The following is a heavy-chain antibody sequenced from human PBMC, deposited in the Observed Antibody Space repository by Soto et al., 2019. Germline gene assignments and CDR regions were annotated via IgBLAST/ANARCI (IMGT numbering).Heavy chain of an antibody. CDR1: GFTFSSYG. V-gene: IGHV3-30*03. J-gene: IGHJ4*02. CDR2: ISYDGSNK. D-gene: IGHD3-22*01. CDR3: ATLEYYYDSRGIDE. Sequence: QVQLVESGGGVVQPGRSLRLSCAASGFTFSSYGMHWVRQAPGKGLEWVAVISYDGSNKYYADSVKGRFTISRDNSKNMVYLKMNSMRAKDTAVYYCATLEYYYDSRGIDEWGQGTLVTVSS.